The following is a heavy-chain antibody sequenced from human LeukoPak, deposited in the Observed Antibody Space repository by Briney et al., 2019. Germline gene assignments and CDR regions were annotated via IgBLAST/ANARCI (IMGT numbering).Heavy chain of an antibody. Sequence: GGSLRLSCAASGFTFSSYAMSWVRQAPGTGLEWVSVMSSSGGSTDYADSVKGRFTISRDNSKNTLYLQMNSLRAEDTAVYYCAKDRGFSFDYWGQGTLVTVSS. CDR3: AKDRGFSFDY. D-gene: IGHD3-10*01. CDR1: GFTFSSYA. V-gene: IGHV3-23*01. CDR2: MSSSGGST. J-gene: IGHJ4*02.